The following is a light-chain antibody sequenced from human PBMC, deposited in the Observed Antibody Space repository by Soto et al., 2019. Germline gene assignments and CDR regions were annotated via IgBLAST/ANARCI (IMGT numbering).Light chain of an antibody. Sequence: QSALTQPASVSGSPGQSITISCTGTSSDVGAYDYVSWYQQVSGKAPKLMIFEVTNRPSGVSNRFSGSKSGNTASLTISGLQAEDEADYYCSSYTNNNTGIFGGGTKLTVL. J-gene: IGLJ2*01. V-gene: IGLV2-14*01. CDR2: EVT. CDR3: SSYTNNNTGI. CDR1: SSDVGAYDY.